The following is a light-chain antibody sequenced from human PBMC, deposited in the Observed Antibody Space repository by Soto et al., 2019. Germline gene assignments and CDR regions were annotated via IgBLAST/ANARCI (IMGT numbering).Light chain of an antibody. V-gene: IGKV1-39*01. CDR3: QQSYSTLRT. CDR1: QSISSY. Sequence: DIQMSQSRSSLXASXAARVTITXXASQSISSYLNWYQQKPGKAPKLLIYAASSLQSGVPSRFSGSGSGTDFTLTISSLQPEDFATYYCQQSYSTLRTFGQGTKVDIK. J-gene: IGKJ1*01. CDR2: AAS.